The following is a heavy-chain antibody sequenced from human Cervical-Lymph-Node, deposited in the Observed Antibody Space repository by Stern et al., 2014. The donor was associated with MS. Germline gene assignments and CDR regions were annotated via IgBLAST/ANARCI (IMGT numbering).Heavy chain of an antibody. CDR1: GGSIISRSYY. J-gene: IGHJ5*02. CDR3: ARGIGYYGSGKIDP. CDR2: IQTSGTT. V-gene: IGHV4-61*02. Sequence: QVQLQESGPGLVKPSQTLSLTCTVSGGSIISRSYYWSWIRQPAGKGLEWIGRIQTSGTTTYTPPTRSRVPISVAPSKTHSSLKLSFVTAADTAVYYCARGIGYYGSGKIDPWGQGTLVTVSS. D-gene: IGHD3-10*01.